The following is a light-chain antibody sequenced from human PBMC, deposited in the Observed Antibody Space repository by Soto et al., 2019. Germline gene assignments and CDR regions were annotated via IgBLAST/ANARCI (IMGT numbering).Light chain of an antibody. CDR2: GAS. Sequence: EIVLTQSPGTLSLSPGERATLSCRDSQRVGSSYLAWYQHKPDQAPRLLIYGASSRATGTPARFSGSGSGTDFSLTISRLEPEDFAVYYCQQYGNSPWTFGQGTKVDI. J-gene: IGKJ1*01. CDR1: QRVGSSY. V-gene: IGKV3-20*01. CDR3: QQYGNSPWT.